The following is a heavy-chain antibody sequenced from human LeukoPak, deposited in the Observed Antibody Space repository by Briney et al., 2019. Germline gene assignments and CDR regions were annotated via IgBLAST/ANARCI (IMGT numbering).Heavy chain of an antibody. CDR2: ISYDGSNK. J-gene: IGHJ3*02. CDR3: ARDSLLLWFGELLYHDAFDI. D-gene: IGHD3-10*01. CDR1: GFTFSSYA. V-gene: IGHV3-30*04. Sequence: GGSLRLSCAAPGFTFSSYAMHWVRQAPGKGLERVAVISYDGSNKYYAHSVKGRFTISRDNSKNTLYLQMNSLRAEDTAVYYCARDSLLLWFGELLYHDAFDIWGQGTMVTVSS.